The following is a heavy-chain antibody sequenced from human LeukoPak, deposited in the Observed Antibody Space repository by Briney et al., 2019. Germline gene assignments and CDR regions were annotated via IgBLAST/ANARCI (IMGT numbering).Heavy chain of an antibody. CDR1: GYTFTSYD. J-gene: IGHJ4*02. CDR3: ARGSGSYGYEFPWMARKIKGYYMDV. CDR2: MNPNSGNT. V-gene: IGHV1-8*03. Sequence: ASVKVSCKASGYTFTSYDINWVRQATGQGLEWMGWMNPNSGNTGYTQKFQGRVTITRNTSISTAYMELSSLRSEDTAVYYCARGSGSYGYEFPWMARKIKGYYMDVWGQGTLVTVSS. D-gene: IGHD5-18*01.